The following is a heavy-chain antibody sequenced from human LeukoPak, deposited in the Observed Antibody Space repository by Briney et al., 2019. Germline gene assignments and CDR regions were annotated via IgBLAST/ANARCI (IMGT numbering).Heavy chain of an antibody. J-gene: IGHJ4*02. V-gene: IGHV3-66*01. CDR1: GFTVSSNY. CDR3: ARVPDSGSFNFDY. Sequence: GGSLRLSCAASGFTVSSNYMSWVRQAPGKGLELVSVIYSGGITYYADSVKGRFTISRDNSKNTLYLQMDSLRAEDTAVYYCARVPDSGSFNFDYWGQGTLVTVSS. D-gene: IGHD1-26*01. CDR2: IYSGGIT.